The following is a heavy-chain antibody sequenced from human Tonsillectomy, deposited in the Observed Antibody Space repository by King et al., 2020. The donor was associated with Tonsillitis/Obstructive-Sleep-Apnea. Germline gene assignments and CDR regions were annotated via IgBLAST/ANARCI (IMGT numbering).Heavy chain of an antibody. CDR2: ISYDGSYK. J-gene: IGHJ4*02. Sequence: VQLVESGGGVVQPGRSLRLSCAASGFTFSNSAMHWVRQAPGKGLEWVAIISYDGSYKYYADSVKGRFTISRDNSKNRLYLQMNSLRGDAMAVYYCARDPDSSVVHNYFDPWGQGTLVSVSS. D-gene: IGHD4-23*01. V-gene: IGHV3-30*04. CDR3: ARDPDSSVVHNYFDP. CDR1: GFTFSNSA.